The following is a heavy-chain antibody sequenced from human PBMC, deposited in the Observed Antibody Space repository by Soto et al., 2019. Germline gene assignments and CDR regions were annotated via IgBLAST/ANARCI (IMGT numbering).Heavy chain of an antibody. D-gene: IGHD5-12*01. J-gene: IGHJ3*02. Sequence: XXRQAPGKGLEWVSVIYSGGSTYYADSVKGRFTISRHNSKNTLYLQMNSLRAEDTAVYYCAGVHSGYEPHDAFDIWGQGTMVTVSS. CDR3: AGVHSGYEPHDAFDI. V-gene: IGHV3-53*04. CDR2: IYSGGST.